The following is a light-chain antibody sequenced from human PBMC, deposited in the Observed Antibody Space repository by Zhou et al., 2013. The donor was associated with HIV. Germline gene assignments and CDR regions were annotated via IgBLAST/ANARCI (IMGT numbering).Light chain of an antibody. CDR1: QGISSY. V-gene: IGKV1-8*01. Sequence: AIRMTQSPSSFSASTGDRVTITCRASQGISSYLAWYQQKPGKAPKLLIYAASTLQSGVPSRFSGSGSGTDFTLTISCLQSEDFATYYCQHYSSDSRPFGQGTKVEIK. J-gene: IGKJ1*01. CDR2: AAS. CDR3: QHYSSDSRP.